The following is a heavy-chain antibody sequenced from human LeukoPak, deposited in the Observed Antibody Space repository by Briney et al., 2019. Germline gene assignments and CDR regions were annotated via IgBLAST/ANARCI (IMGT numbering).Heavy chain of an antibody. CDR2: IYISGNT. D-gene: IGHD3-22*01. Sequence: SQTLSLTCTVSDDSISSDSYYWSWIRQPAGRGLEWIGHIYISGNTNYNPSLKSRVTMSVDTSKNQFSLKLSSVTAADTAVYYCAREGHSYYYDSSHIDYWGQGTLVTVSS. J-gene: IGHJ4*02. CDR3: AREGHSYYYDSSHIDY. V-gene: IGHV4-61*09. CDR1: DDSISSDSYY.